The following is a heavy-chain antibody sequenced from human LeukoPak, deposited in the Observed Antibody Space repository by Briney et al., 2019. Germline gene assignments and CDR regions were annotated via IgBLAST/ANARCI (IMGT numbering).Heavy chain of an antibody. CDR2: INHSGST. D-gene: IGHD6-13*01. CDR3: ARGRAAGIARQYYMDV. CDR1: GGSFSGYY. J-gene: IGHJ6*03. V-gene: IGHV4-34*01. Sequence: SETLSLTCAVFGGSFSGYYWSWIRQPPRKGLEWIGEINHSGSTNYNPSLKSRVTISVDTSKNQFSLKLSSVTAADTAVYYCARGRAAGIARQYYMDVWGKGTTVTVSS.